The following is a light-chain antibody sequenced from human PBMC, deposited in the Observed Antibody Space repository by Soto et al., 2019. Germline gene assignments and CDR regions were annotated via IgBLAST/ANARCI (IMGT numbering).Light chain of an antibody. CDR1: KLGDKY. Sequence: SYELTQPPSVSVSPGQTASITCSGDKLGDKYACWYQQKPGQSPVLVIYQDSKRPSGIPERFSGSNSGNTATLTISGTQAMDEADYYCQAWDSPFGGGTKLTVL. CDR3: QAWDSP. V-gene: IGLV3-1*01. J-gene: IGLJ2*01. CDR2: QDS.